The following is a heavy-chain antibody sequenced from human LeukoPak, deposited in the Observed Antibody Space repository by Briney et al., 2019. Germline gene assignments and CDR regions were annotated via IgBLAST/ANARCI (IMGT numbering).Heavy chain of an antibody. D-gene: IGHD4-17*01. V-gene: IGHV4-59*01. CDR3: ARDTVTTPGDI. CDR2: IYYSGST. CDR1: GGSISSYY. J-gene: IGHJ3*02. Sequence: SETPSLTCTVSGGSISSYYWSRIRQPPGKGLEWIGYIYYSGSTNYNPSLKSRVTISVDTSKNQFSLKLSSVTAADTAVYYCARDTVTTPGDIWGQGTMVTVSS.